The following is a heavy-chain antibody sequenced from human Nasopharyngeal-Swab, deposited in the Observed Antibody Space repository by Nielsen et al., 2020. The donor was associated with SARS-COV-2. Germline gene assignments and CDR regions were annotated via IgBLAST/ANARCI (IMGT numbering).Heavy chain of an antibody. Sequence: SETLSLTCTVSGGSISSSSYYWGWIRQPPGKGLEWIGSIYYSGSTYYDPSLKSRFTISVDTSKNHFSLKLSSVTAADTAVYYCARLAIIGAWFFDYWGQGTLVTVSS. V-gene: IGHV4-39*01. J-gene: IGHJ4*02. CDR2: IYYSGST. D-gene: IGHD1-26*01. CDR3: ARLAIIGAWFFDY. CDR1: GGSISSSSYY.